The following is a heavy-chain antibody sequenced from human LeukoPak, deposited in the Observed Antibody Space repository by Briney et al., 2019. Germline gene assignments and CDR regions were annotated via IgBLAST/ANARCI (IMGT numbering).Heavy chain of an antibody. V-gene: IGHV3-23*01. CDR3: AKMGGDYNFYYYYMDV. Sequence: GGSLRLSCAASGFTFSSYAMTWVRQAPGKGLEWVSLISGSGDSTYFADSVRGRFTISRDNSKNTLYLQLKSLRAEDTAVYCCAKMGGDYNFYYYYMDVWGKGTTVTVSS. CDR1: GFTFSSYA. J-gene: IGHJ6*03. D-gene: IGHD4-17*01. CDR2: ISGSGDST.